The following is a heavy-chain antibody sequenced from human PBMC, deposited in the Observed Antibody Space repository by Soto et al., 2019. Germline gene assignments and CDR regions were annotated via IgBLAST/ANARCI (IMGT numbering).Heavy chain of an antibody. CDR3: ARGDRYSSSSWDYYYGMDV. CDR1: GYTFTSYD. Sequence: ASVKVSCKASGYTFTSYDINWARQATGQGLEWMGWMNPNGGNTGYAQKFQGRVTMTRNTSISTAYMELSSLRSEDTAVYYCARGDRYSSSSWDYYYGMDVWGQGTTVTVSS. D-gene: IGHD6-6*01. CDR2: MNPNGGNT. J-gene: IGHJ6*02. V-gene: IGHV1-8*01.